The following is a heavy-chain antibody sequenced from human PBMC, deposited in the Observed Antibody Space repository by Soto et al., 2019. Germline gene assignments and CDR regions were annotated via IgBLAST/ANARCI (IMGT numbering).Heavy chain of an antibody. D-gene: IGHD6-13*01. J-gene: IGHJ6*02. CDR3: ASARSSSRDYYGMDV. CDR2: IYTSGST. Sequence: QVQLQESGPGLVKPSATLSLTCTVSGGSISSYYWSWIRQPAGKGLEWIGRIYTSGSTNYNPHLESRVTTSVDTSNTQFSLKLRAVTAADTAVYYCASARSSSRDYYGMDVWGQGTTLTVSS. CDR1: GGSISSYY. V-gene: IGHV4-4*07.